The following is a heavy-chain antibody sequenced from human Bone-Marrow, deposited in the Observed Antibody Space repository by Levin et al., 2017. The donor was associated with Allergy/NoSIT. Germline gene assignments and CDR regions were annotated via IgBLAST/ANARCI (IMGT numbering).Heavy chain of an antibody. J-gene: IGHJ5*02. V-gene: IGHV4-59*08. CDR3: ASSYCADGSCYRFDP. Sequence: PSETLSLTCDVSGDSITTSYWNWIRQPPGKALEWVGHISYSGSSNYNPSLKSRVSISLDTSKNQVSLNVVSVTAADTAVYYCASSYCADGSCYRFDPWGQGTLVTVSS. D-gene: IGHD2-15*01. CDR2: ISYSGSS. CDR1: GDSITTSY.